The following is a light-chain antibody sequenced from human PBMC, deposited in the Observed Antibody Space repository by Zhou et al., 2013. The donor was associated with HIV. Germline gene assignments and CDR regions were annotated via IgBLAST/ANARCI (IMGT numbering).Light chain of an antibody. V-gene: IGKV2-28*01. CDR3: MQALQTPYT. J-gene: IGKJ2*01. Sequence: DIVMTQSPLSLPVTPGESASISCRSSQSLLHSNGYYFLDWYLQKPGQSPQLLIYFGAHRASGVPDKFSGSGSGTDFTLKITRVEAEDVGVYYCMQALQTPYTFGQGTKLEIK. CDR2: FGA. CDR1: QSLLHSNGYYF.